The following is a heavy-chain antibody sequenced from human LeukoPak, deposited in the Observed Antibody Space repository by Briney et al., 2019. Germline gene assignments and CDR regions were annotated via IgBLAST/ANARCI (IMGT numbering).Heavy chain of an antibody. D-gene: IGHD1-7*01. CDR3: ASQARVTGTFWFDP. CDR1: GFTFSSYW. CDR2: IKQDGSEK. Sequence: GGSLRLSCAASGFTFSSYWMSWVRQAPGKGQEWVANIKQDGSEKYYVDSVKGRFTISRDNAKNSLYQQMNSLRAEDTAVYYCASQARVTGTFWFDPWGQGTLVTVSS. J-gene: IGHJ5*02. V-gene: IGHV3-7*01.